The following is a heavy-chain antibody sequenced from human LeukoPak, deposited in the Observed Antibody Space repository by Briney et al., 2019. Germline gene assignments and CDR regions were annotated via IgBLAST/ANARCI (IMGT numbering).Heavy chain of an antibody. Sequence: PGGSLRLSCAASGFTVSSNYMSWVRQAPGKGLKWVSVIYSGGSTYYADSVKGRFTISRDNSKNTLYLQMNSLRAEDTAVYYCARDQGQITMVRGVIIIEGYFDYWGQGTLVTVSS. D-gene: IGHD3-10*01. CDR2: IYSGGST. J-gene: IGHJ4*02. CDR1: GFTVSSNY. V-gene: IGHV3-66*02. CDR3: ARDQGQITMVRGVIIIEGYFDY.